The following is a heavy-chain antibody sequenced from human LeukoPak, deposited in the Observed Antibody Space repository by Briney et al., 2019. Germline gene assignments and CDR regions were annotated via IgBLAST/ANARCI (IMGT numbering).Heavy chain of an antibody. CDR3: AHSGSGWYYFDY. Sequence: PSETLSLTCAVSGGSISSNSYYWGWIRQPPGKGLEWIGSIYYSGSTYYNPSLKSRVTISLDTSKNQFSLKLSSVTAADTAVYYCAHSGSGWYYFDYWGQGTLVTVSS. CDR2: IYYSGST. V-gene: IGHV4-39*07. D-gene: IGHD6-19*01. CDR1: GGSISSNSYY. J-gene: IGHJ4*02.